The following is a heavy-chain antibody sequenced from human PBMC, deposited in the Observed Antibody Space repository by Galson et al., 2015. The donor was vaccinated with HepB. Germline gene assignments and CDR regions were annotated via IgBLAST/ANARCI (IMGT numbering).Heavy chain of an antibody. CDR1: GYTLTELS. J-gene: IGHJ6*02. D-gene: IGHD3-10*01. V-gene: IGHV1-24*01. CDR3: ATVSYRLFTYYYYGMDV. CDR2: FDPEDGET. Sequence: SVKVSCKVSGYTLTELSMHWVRQAPGKGLEWMGGFDPEDGETIYAQKFQGRVTMTEDTSTDTAYMELSSLRSEDTAVYYCATVSYRLFTYYYYGMDVWGQGTTVTVSS.